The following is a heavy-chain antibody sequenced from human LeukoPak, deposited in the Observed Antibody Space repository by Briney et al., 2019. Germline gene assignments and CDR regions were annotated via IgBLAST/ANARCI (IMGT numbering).Heavy chain of an antibody. CDR2: ITGSGDTT. CDR3: AKGRGFYDTSGYNYAYYHAMDV. Sequence: GGSLRLSCAASGITFNNYAMSWVRQAPGKGLEWVSSITGSGDTTYYADSVKGGFTISRDNSKNTLYLQMNSLRAEDSAVYYCAKGRGFYDTSGYNYAYYHAMDVWGQGTTVTVSS. J-gene: IGHJ6*02. CDR1: GITFNNYA. V-gene: IGHV3-23*01. D-gene: IGHD3-22*01.